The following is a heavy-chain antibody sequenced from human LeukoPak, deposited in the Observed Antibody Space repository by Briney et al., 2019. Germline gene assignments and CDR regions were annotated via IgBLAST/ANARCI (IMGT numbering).Heavy chain of an antibody. CDR1: GFTVSSNY. V-gene: IGHV3-21*01. CDR3: ARVRTITYYYDSSGPRGYDAFDI. D-gene: IGHD3-22*01. CDR2: ISSSSSYI. J-gene: IGHJ3*02. Sequence: GGSLRLSCAASGFTVSSNYMSWVRQAPGKGLEWVSSISSSSSYIYYADSVKGRFTISRDNAKNSLYLQMNSLRAEDTAVYYCARVRTITYYYDSSGPRGYDAFDIWGQGTMVTVSS.